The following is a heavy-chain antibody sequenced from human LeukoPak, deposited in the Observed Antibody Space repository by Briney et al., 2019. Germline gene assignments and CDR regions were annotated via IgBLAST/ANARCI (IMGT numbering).Heavy chain of an antibody. CDR1: GGSISSSSYY. D-gene: IGHD4-17*01. V-gene: IGHV4-39*01. CDR2: IYYSGST. J-gene: IGHJ4*02. CDR3: ARPLYGDYADYYFDY. Sequence: SETLSLTCTVSGGSISSSSYYWGWIRQPPGKGLEWIGSIYYSGSTYYNPSLKSRVTISVDTSKNQFSLKLSSVTAADTAVYYCARPLYGDYADYYFDYWGQGTLVTVSS.